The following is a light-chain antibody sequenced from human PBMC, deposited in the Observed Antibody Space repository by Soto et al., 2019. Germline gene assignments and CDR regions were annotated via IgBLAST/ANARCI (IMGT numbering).Light chain of an antibody. CDR1: SSDVGNYNL. Sequence: QSVLTQPASVSGSPGQSITISCTGTSSDVGNYNLVSWYQQHPGKAPKLIIYEDTKRPSGVFNRFSGSKSGNTASLTISGLQAEDEADYYCCSYADSSTYVFGTGTKVTV. J-gene: IGLJ1*01. CDR3: CSYADSSTYV. V-gene: IGLV2-23*01. CDR2: EDT.